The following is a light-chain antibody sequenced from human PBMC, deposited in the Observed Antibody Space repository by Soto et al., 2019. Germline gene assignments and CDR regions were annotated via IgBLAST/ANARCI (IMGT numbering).Light chain of an antibody. J-gene: IGKJ4*01. Sequence: DIVLTQSPGTLSLSPGERAALSCRASQSVSSSHLAWYQQKPGQAPRLLIYGASNRATGIPDRFSGSGSGTDFTLTISRLEPEDFAVYYCQQYDNSPLTFGGGTKVDIK. CDR1: QSVSSSH. CDR2: GAS. CDR3: QQYDNSPLT. V-gene: IGKV3-20*01.